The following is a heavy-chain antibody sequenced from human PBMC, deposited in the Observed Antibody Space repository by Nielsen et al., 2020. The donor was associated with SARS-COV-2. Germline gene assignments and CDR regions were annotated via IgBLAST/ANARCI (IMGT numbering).Heavy chain of an antibody. J-gene: IGHJ4*02. CDR3: ARHLSGYDPADY. CDR1: GGSVSSGSYY. Sequence: GSLRLSCTVSGGSVSSGSYYWSWIRQPPGKGLEWIGYIYYSGSTYYNPSLKSRVTISVDTSKNQFSLKLSSVTATDTAIYYCARHLSGYDPADYWGQGTLVTVSS. CDR2: IYYSGST. D-gene: IGHD5-12*01. V-gene: IGHV4-61*01.